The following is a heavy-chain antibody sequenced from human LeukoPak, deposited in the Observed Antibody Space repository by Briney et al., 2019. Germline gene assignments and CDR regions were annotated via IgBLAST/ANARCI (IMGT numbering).Heavy chain of an antibody. J-gene: IGHJ6*03. CDR1: GGSFSGYY. V-gene: IGHV4-34*01. Sequence: SETLSLTCAVYGGSFSGYYWSWIRQPPGKGLEWIGEINHSGSTNYNPSLKSRVTISVDTSKNKFSLKLSSVTAADTAVYYCARGPANDYGGTLYYYYMDVWGIGTTVTVSS. D-gene: IGHD4-23*01. CDR3: ARGPANDYGGTLYYYYMDV. CDR2: INHSGST.